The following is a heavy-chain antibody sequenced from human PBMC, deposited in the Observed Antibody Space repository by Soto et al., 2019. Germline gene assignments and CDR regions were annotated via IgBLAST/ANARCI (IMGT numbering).Heavy chain of an antibody. V-gene: IGHV4-34*01. D-gene: IGHD3-16*02. CDR3: ARLNGFWDYIWGGYRYHPRYFDY. J-gene: IGHJ4*02. CDR2: INHSGST. Sequence: SETLSLTCAVYGGSFSGYYWSWIRQPPGKGLEWIGEINHSGSTNYNPSLKSRVTISVDTSKNQFSLKLSSVTAADTAVYYCARLNGFWDYIWGGYRYHPRYFDYWGQGTLVTVSS. CDR1: GGSFSGYY.